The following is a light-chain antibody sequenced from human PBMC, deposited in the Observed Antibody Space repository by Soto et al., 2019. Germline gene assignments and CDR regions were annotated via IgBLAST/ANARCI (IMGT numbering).Light chain of an antibody. CDR1: QDITHF. V-gene: IGKV1-33*01. CDR2: HAS. Sequence: DIHMSQSQSSLFASVGDRVTITCQASQDITHFLNWYQQKPGKAPKLLIYHASNLQTGVPSRCSGSGSGTDFSLTISTFQPEDVATYYCHQCDSLPYTFGQGTKLEI. CDR3: HQCDSLPYT. J-gene: IGKJ2*01.